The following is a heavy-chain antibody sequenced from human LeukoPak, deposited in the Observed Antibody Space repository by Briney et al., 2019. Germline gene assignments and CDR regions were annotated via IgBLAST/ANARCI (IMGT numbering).Heavy chain of an antibody. V-gene: IGHV3-49*03. CDR3: TRYRAIQLWSRYFDY. D-gene: IGHD5-18*01. CDR2: IRSKAYGGTT. J-gene: IGHJ4*02. CDR1: GFTFGDYA. Sequence: QPGRSLRLSCTASGFTFGDYAMSWFRQAPGKGLEWVGFIRSKAYGGTTEYAASVKGRFTISRDDSKSIAYLQMNSLKTEDTAVYYCTRYRAIQLWSRYFDYWGQGTLVTVSS.